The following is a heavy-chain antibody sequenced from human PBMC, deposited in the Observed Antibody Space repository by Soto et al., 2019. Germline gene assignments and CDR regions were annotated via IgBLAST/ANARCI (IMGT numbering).Heavy chain of an antibody. CDR3: ARVADFRYCTYGNCDPDY. CDR1: GLTFSSTT. D-gene: IGHD2-21*01. Sequence: HVQLAESGGGVVQPGRSLRLSCVVSGLTFSSTTMHWVRLSPGKGLEWVAVISYDGRRQYYAYSMRGRFTISRDNTKNTLYLQMNSLRPEDTALYYCARVADFRYCTYGNCDPDYWGQGTLVTVSS. J-gene: IGHJ4*02. V-gene: IGHV3-30*04. CDR2: ISYDGRRQ.